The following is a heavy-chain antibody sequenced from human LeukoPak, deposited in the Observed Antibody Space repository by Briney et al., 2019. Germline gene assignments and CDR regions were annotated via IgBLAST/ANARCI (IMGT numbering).Heavy chain of an antibody. CDR2: IIPIFGTA. CDR1: GYTFTGYY. J-gene: IGHJ6*03. Sequence: GASVTVSCKASGYTFTGYYMHWVRQAPGQGLEWMGGIIPIFGTANYAQKFQGRVTITTDESTSTAYMELSSLRSEDTAVYYCARDYSYRSGSYYYYYMDVWGKGTTVTVSS. CDR3: ARDYSYRSGSYYYYYMDV. V-gene: IGHV1-69*05. D-gene: IGHD1-26*01.